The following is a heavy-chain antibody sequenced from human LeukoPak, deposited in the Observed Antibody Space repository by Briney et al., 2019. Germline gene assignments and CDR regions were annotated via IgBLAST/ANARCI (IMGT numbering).Heavy chain of an antibody. CDR1: GLTFSSHW. V-gene: IGHV3-74*01. CDR3: AKERVNTMIVVVNDY. CDR2: ITNDGSST. J-gene: IGHJ4*02. Sequence: GGSLRVSCAASGLTFSSHWMHWVRQAPGKGLVWVSRITNDGSSTTYADSVKGRFTISRDNSKNTLYLQMNSLRAEDTAVYYCAKERVNTMIVVVNDYWGQGTLVTVSS. D-gene: IGHD3-22*01.